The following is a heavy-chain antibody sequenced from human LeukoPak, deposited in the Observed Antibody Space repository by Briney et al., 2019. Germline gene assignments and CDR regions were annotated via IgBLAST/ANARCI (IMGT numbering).Heavy chain of an antibody. CDR2: INPSSGGT. V-gene: IGHV1-2*02. Sequence: ASVKVSCKASGYNFRAYYIHWVRQAPGQGLEGMGWINPSSGGTNYPQKFQGRVTMTRDTSLSTAYMELSGLRSDDTAVYYCARGVVAATFYYYMDVWDKGTTVTVSS. CDR3: ARGVVAATFYYYMDV. J-gene: IGHJ6*03. D-gene: IGHD2-15*01. CDR1: GYNFRAYY.